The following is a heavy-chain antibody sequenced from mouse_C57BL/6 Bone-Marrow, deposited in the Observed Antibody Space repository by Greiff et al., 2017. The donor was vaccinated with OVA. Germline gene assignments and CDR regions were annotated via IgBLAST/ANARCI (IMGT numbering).Heavy chain of an antibody. Sequence: QVQLQQSGAELARPGASVKLSCKASGYTFTSYGISWVKQRTGQGLEWIGEIYPRSGNTYYNEKFKGKATLTADKSSSTAYMELRSLTSEHSAVYFCASAREIYYCIYWSFDVWGTGTTVTVSS. CDR2: IYPRSGNT. CDR3: ASAREIYYCIYWSFDV. V-gene: IGHV1-81*01. J-gene: IGHJ1*03. D-gene: IGHD2-1*01. CDR1: GYTFTSYG.